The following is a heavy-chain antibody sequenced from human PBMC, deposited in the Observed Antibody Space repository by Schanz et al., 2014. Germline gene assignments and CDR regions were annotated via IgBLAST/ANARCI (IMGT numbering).Heavy chain of an antibody. CDR3: ARGLIAAAGGAFDY. CDR1: GFTFSAYA. CDR2: MNESHSTI. D-gene: IGHD6-13*01. Sequence: EVQLVQSGGGLVQPGGSLRLSCAASGFTFSAYAMTWVRQIPGKGLEWVSAMNESHSTIYYADSVRGRFTISRDNSKNTLYLQMNSLRAGDAAVYYCARGLIAAAGGAFDYWGQGTLVAVSA. J-gene: IGHJ4*02. V-gene: IGHV3-23*04.